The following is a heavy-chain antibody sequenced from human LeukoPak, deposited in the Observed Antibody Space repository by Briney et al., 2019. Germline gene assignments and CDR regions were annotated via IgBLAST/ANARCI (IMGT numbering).Heavy chain of an antibody. CDR2: MNPNSGNT. CDR1: GYTFTSYD. Sequence: GASVKVSCKASGYTFTSYDINWVRQATGQGLEWMGWMNPNSGNTGYAQKFQGRVTMTRNTSISTAYMELSSLRSEDTAVYYCARGFSIFGAIQFDPWGQGTLVTVSS. CDR3: ARGFSIFGAIQFDP. D-gene: IGHD3-3*01. J-gene: IGHJ5*02. V-gene: IGHV1-8*01.